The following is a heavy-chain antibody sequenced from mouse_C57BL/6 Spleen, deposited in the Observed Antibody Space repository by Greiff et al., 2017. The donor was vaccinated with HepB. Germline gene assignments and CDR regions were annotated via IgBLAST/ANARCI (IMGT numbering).Heavy chain of an antibody. D-gene: IGHD3-2*01. V-gene: IGHV1-22*01. CDR1: GYTFTDYN. J-gene: IGHJ1*03. CDR2: INPNNGGT. Sequence: EVKLVESGPELVKPGASVKMSCKASGYTFTDYNMHWVKQSHGKSLEWIGYINPNNGGTSYNQKFKGKATLTVNKSSSTAYMELRSLTSEDSAVYYCAREETGNWYFDVWGTGTTVTVSS. CDR3: AREETGNWYFDV.